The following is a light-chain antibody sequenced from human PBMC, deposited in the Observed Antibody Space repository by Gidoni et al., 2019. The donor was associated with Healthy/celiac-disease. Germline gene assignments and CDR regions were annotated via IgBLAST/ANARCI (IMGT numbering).Light chain of an antibody. CDR3: QQYDNPPPT. Sequence: DIQMTQSPSSLSASVGERVTITCQASQDISNYLNWYQQKPGKAPKLLIYDASNLETGVPSRFSGSGSGTDFTFTISSLQPEDIATYYCQQYDNPPPTFGQGTRLEIK. V-gene: IGKV1-33*01. J-gene: IGKJ5*01. CDR2: DAS. CDR1: QDISNY.